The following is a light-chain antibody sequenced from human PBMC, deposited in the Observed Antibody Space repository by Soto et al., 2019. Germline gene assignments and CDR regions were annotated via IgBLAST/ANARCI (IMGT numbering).Light chain of an antibody. CDR1: QTVTSN. J-gene: IGKJ1*01. Sequence: EIVMTQSPATLSVSPGERATPSCRASQTVTSNLAWYQQKPGQAPRLLVYGASTRATGFPARFSGSGSGTEFTLSFSSLQFEEFSVYFCLQYNYWPLWTFGQGTKVEIK. V-gene: IGKV3-15*01. CDR2: GAS. CDR3: LQYNYWPLWT.